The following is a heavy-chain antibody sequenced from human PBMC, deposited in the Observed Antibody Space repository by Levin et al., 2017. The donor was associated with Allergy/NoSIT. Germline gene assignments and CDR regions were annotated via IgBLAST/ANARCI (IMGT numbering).Heavy chain of an antibody. V-gene: IGHV3-30*18. CDR1: GFTFSSYG. D-gene: IGHD6-19*01. Sequence: QAGGSLRLSCAASGFTFSSYGMHWVRQAPGKGLEWVAVISYDGSNKYYADSVKGRFTISRDNSKNTLYLQMNSLRAEDTAVYYCAKDALLGDSSGWYDYWGQGTLVTVSS. J-gene: IGHJ4*02. CDR3: AKDALLGDSSGWYDY. CDR2: ISYDGSNK.